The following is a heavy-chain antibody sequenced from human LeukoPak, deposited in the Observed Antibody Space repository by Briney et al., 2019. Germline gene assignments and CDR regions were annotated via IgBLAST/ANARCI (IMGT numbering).Heavy chain of an antibody. CDR1: GLIFSNFA. CDR3: AKDHVNAGRLDY. D-gene: IGHD6-13*01. CDR2: ITGTSGRT. V-gene: IGHV3-23*01. J-gene: IGHJ4*02. Sequence: GGSLRLSCAASGLIFSNFAMAWVRQAPGKGLEWVSLITGTSGRTYYAASVQGRFTISRDNSKNTVYLQMDNLRAEDTALYYCAKDHVNAGRLDYWGQGTPVAVSS.